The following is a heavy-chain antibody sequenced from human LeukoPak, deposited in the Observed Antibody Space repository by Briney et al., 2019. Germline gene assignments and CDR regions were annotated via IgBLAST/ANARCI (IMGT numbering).Heavy chain of an antibody. CDR1: GYSISSGCY. D-gene: IGHD4-17*01. V-gene: IGHV4-38-2*02. J-gene: IGHJ4*02. CDR2: IYHSGST. CDR3: ATVTTSTLYY. Sequence: SETLSLTCTVSGYSISSGCYWGWIRQPPGKGLEWIGSIYHSGSTYYNPSLKSRVTISVDTSKNQFSLKLSSVTAADTAVYYCATVTTSTLYYWGQGTLVTVSS.